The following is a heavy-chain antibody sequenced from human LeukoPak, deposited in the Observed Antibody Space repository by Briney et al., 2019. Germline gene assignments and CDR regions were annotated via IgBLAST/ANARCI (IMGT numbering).Heavy chain of an antibody. D-gene: IGHD3-22*01. CDR3: ARDPQTYYYDSSGNDAFDI. CDR2: IYSSGST. CDR1: GGSISSGTYY. V-gene: IGHV4-61*02. Sequence: SETLSLTCTVSGGSISSGTYYWTWIRQPAGKGLEWIGRIYSSGSTSYNPSLDSRVRISIDTSKNQFSLKLSSVTAADTAVYYCARDPQTYYYDSSGNDAFDIWGQGTMVTVSS. J-gene: IGHJ3*02.